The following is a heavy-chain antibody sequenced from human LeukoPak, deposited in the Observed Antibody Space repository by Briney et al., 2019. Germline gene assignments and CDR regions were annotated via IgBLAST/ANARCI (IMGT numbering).Heavy chain of an antibody. CDR1: GFSFSNYD. Sequence: GGSLRLSCAASGFSFSNYDMHWVRQVAAKGLEWVSSIGTIGDTFYPGSVKGRFTISRENAKNSLYLQMNSLRAGDTAVYYCARATVIGDVPVPGYMDVWGKGTTVTVSS. CDR2: IGTIGDT. J-gene: IGHJ6*03. CDR3: ARATVIGDVPVPGYMDV. D-gene: IGHD2-21*01. V-gene: IGHV3-13*01.